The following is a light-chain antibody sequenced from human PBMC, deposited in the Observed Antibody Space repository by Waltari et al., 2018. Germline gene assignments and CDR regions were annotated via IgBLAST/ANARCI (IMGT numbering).Light chain of an antibody. CDR1: QSVTARQ. J-gene: IGKJ3*01. CDR3: QQYGSSIPFT. CDR2: GAS. Sequence: EIVLSQSPCTMSLSPGDTVTHPCRASQSVTARQVAWYQQNPGQAPRLPIYGASTRATGAPDRVSGTGCGTDCILSISGLEPEDFAVYFCQQYGSSIPFTFGPGTKV. V-gene: IGKV3-20*01.